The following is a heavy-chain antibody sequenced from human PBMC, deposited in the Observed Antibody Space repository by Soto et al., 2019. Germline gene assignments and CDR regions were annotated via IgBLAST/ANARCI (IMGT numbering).Heavy chain of an antibody. V-gene: IGHV1-2*04. Sequence: ASVKVSCKASGYTFTGYYMHWVRQAPGQGLEWMGWINPNSGGTNYAQKFQGWVTMTRDTSISTAYMELSRLRSDDTAVYYCARGGKCYYDSSGYCSLGMAVWGQGTTVTVSS. J-gene: IGHJ6*02. D-gene: IGHD3-22*01. CDR3: ARGGKCYYDSSGYCSLGMAV. CDR2: INPNSGGT. CDR1: GYTFTGYY.